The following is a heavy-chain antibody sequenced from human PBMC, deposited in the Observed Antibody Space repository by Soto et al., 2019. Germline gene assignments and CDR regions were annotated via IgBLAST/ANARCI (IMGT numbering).Heavy chain of an antibody. Sequence: GGSLRLSCAASGFTFSSYAMSWVRQAPGKGLEWVSAISGSGGSTYYADSVKGRFTISRDNSKNTLYLQMNSLRAEDTAVYYCAKDPTFPTYYYDSSGYYHRDYWGQGTLVTVS. D-gene: IGHD3-22*01. J-gene: IGHJ4*02. CDR1: GFTFSSYA. V-gene: IGHV3-23*01. CDR3: AKDPTFPTYYYDSSGYYHRDY. CDR2: ISGSGGST.